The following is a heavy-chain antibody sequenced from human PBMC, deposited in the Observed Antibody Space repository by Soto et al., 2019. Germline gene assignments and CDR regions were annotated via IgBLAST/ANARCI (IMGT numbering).Heavy chain of an antibody. Sequence: QVQLVQSGAEVKKPGASVKVSCKASGYTFTSYGISWVRQAPGQGLEWMGWISAYNGNTNYAQKLQGRVTXXTXTXXSTAYMELRSLRSDDTAVYYCARVQYYYYYYGMDVWGQGTTVTVSS. CDR1: GYTFTSYG. V-gene: IGHV1-18*01. CDR3: ARVQYYYYYYGMDV. J-gene: IGHJ6*02. CDR2: ISAYNGNT.